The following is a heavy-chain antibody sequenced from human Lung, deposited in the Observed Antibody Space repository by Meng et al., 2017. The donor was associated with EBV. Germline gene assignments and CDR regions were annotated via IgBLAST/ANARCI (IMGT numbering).Heavy chain of an antibody. CDR3: AREADGATFDY. D-gene: IGHD1-26*01. CDR2: ISGYNGNK. J-gene: IGHJ4*02. V-gene: IGHV1-18*01. CDR1: GYTFTSYG. Sequence: QVQLVQTGVEVKRAAASVKVSCKASGYTFTSYGISWVRQGPGQGLEWMGWISGYNGNKNYAQKLKGRVTMTTDTSTSTAYMELRSLRSDDTAVYYCAREADGATFDYWGQGTLVTVSS.